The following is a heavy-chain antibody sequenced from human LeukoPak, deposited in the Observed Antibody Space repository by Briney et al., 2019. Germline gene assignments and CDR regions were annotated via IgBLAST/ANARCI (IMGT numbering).Heavy chain of an antibody. Sequence: GASVKVSCKASGGTFSSYAISWVRQAPGQGLEWMGRIIPIFGIANYAQKFQGRVTITADKSTSTAYMELSSLRSEDTAVYYCASPGTCGGDCYSFYYYGMDVWGQGTTVTVSS. J-gene: IGHJ6*02. D-gene: IGHD2-21*02. CDR2: IIPIFGIA. CDR1: GGTFSSYA. V-gene: IGHV1-69*04. CDR3: ASPGTCGGDCYSFYYYGMDV.